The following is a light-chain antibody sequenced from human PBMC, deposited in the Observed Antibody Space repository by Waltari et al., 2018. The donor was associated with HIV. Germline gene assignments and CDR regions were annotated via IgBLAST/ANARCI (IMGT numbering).Light chain of an antibody. V-gene: IGLV3-19*01. CDR3: TSRDISGTRVV. Sequence: SSELTQDPAVSVALGQTVRITCQGDCLKTYYATWYQQKPRQAPILFMYGQHNRPSGIPARFSGSYSRTTASLTSSGAQAEDEADYYCTSRDISGTRVVFGGGTKLTVL. J-gene: IGLJ2*01. CDR2: GQH. CDR1: CLKTYY.